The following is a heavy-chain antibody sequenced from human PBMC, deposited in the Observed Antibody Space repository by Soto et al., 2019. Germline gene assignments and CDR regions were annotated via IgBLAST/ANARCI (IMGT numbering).Heavy chain of an antibody. CDR2: MDPNSGNT. CDR1: GYTFTNYD. D-gene: IGHD2-2*01. V-gene: IGHV1-8*01. Sequence: ASVKVSCKASGYTFTNYDINWVRQATGQGLEWMGWMDPNSGNTGYAQKFQGRVTMTRNTSMSTASMELSSLRSEDTAVYYCARGPMSCTSSSCPYFFDYWAQGTLATVSS. J-gene: IGHJ4*02. CDR3: ARGPMSCTSSSCPYFFDY.